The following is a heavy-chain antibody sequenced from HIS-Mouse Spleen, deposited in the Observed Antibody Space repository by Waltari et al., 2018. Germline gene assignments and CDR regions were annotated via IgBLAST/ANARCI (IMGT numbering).Heavy chain of an antibody. V-gene: IGHV4-39*07. D-gene: IGHD5-18*01. CDR2: IHYSGCP. CDR3: ARGGTAMVKDAFDI. CDR1: GGSISSSSYY. Sequence: QLQLQESGPGLVKPSETLSLTCTVSGGSISSSSYYWGWIRQPPGKGLEWIGSIHYSGCPYYNPSLKSRGTISVDTSKNQFSLKLSSVTAADTAVYYCARGGTAMVKDAFDIWGQGTMVTVSS. J-gene: IGHJ3*02.